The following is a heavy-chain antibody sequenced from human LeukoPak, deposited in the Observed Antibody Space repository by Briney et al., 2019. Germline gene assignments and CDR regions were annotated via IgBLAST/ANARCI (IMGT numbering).Heavy chain of an antibody. V-gene: IGHV4-39*01. J-gene: IGHJ4*02. Sequence: SETLSLTCTVSGGSISSSSYYWGWVRQPPGKGLEWIGTIYYSGSTSYNPSLESRVTIFVDTSKNQFSLKLSSVTAADTAMYYCARLRKQWLAHTEYYFDYWGQGTLVTVSS. CDR3: ARLRKQWLAHTEYYFDY. CDR1: GGSISSSSYY. CDR2: IYYSGST. D-gene: IGHD6-19*01.